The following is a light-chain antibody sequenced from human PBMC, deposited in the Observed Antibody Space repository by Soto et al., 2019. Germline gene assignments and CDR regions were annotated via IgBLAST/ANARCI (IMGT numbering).Light chain of an antibody. Sequence: DIQMTQSPSTLSASVGDRVTITCRASQRISRYLVCYQQKPGEAPKLLIYDASSLQSGVPSRFSGSGSGTEFSLSITGLQPDDFATYYCQYYRGLSSFGPGTKVDI. CDR3: QYYRGLSS. CDR2: DAS. V-gene: IGKV1-5*01. J-gene: IGKJ3*01. CDR1: QRISRY.